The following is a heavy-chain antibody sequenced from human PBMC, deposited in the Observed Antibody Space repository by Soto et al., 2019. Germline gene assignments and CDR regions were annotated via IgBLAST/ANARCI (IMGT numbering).Heavy chain of an antibody. D-gene: IGHD2-15*01. CDR3: ARAAIYCSGGSCYPYWFDP. J-gene: IGHJ5*02. CDR1: GGSISSYY. CDR2: IYYSGST. V-gene: IGHV4-59*01. Sequence: SETLSLTCTVSGGSISSYYWSWIRQPPGKGLEWIGYIYYSGSTNYNPSLKSRVTISVDTSKNQFSLKLSSVTAADTAVYYCARAAIYCSGGSCYPYWFDPWGQGTLVTVSS.